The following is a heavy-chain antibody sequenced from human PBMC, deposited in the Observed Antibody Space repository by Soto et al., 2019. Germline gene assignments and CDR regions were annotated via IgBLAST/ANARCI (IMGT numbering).Heavy chain of an antibody. CDR3: ARFPGPNIVASSIYY. CDR2: ISGSGGST. D-gene: IGHD5-12*01. CDR1: GFTFSSYA. V-gene: IGHV3-23*01. Sequence: GGSLRLSCAASGFTFSSYAMSWVRQAPGKGLEWVSAISGSGGSTYYAYSVKGRFTISRDNSKNTLYLQMNSLRAEDTAVYYCARFPGPNIVASSIYYWGQGTLVTVSS. J-gene: IGHJ4*02.